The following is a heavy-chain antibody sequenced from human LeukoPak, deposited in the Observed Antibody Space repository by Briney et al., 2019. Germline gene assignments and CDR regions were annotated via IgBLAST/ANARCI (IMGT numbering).Heavy chain of an antibody. J-gene: IGHJ4*02. CDR1: GFTFSSYS. CDR3: AKDMYGDSNYFDY. Sequence: GGSLRLSCAASGFTFSSYSMNWVRQAPGKGLEWVSYINSDSSIIYYADSVKGRFTISRDNSKNTLYLQINSLRAEDTAVYYCAKDMYGDSNYFDYWGQGTLVTVSS. CDR2: INSDSSII. V-gene: IGHV3-48*01. D-gene: IGHD3-10*02.